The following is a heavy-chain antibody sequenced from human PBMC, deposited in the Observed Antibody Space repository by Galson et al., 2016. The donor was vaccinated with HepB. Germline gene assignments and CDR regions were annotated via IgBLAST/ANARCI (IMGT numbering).Heavy chain of an antibody. Sequence: SVKVSCKASGGTFSSYALSWARQAPGQGLEWMGRIIPIFRTTNYAQKFQGRVSITADESTSTAYMELSSLRSEDTAVYYCARPQREGGNYYSFDYWGQGTLVTVSS. CDR3: ARPQREGGNYYSFDY. CDR1: GGTFSSYA. CDR2: IIPIFRTT. D-gene: IGHD1-26*01. J-gene: IGHJ4*02. V-gene: IGHV1-69*13.